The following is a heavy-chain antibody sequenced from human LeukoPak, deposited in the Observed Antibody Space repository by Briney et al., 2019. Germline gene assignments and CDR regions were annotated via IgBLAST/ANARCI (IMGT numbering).Heavy chain of an antibody. Sequence: GASVKVSCKASGYTFTGYYMHWVRQAPGQGLEWMGWINPNSGGTNYAQKFQGRVTMTRDTSISTAYMELSRLRSDDTAVYYCARAPPLYYYDSTGYYADAFDIWAQGTMVTVSS. D-gene: IGHD3-22*01. J-gene: IGHJ3*02. CDR3: ARAPPLYYYDSTGYYADAFDI. CDR2: INPNSGGT. CDR1: GYTFTGYY. V-gene: IGHV1-2*02.